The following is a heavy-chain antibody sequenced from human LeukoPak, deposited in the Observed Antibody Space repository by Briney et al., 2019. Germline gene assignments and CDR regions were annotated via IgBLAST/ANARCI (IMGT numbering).Heavy chain of an antibody. V-gene: IGHV3-9*01. CDR2: ISWNSGSI. CDR1: GFTFDDYA. J-gene: IGHJ5*02. D-gene: IGHD3-9*01. Sequence: GRSLRLSCAASGFTFDDYAMHWVRQAPGKGLEWVSGISWNSGSIGYADSVKGRFTISRDNAKNSLYLQVNSLRAEDTALYYCAKDYDILIGRGLDPWGQGTLVTVSS. CDR3: AKDYDILIGRGLDP.